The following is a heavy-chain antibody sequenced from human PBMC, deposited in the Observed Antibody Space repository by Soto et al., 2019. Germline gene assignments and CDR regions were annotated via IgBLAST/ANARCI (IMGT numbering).Heavy chain of an antibody. Sequence: GASVKVSCKAPADTFTSYYIHWVRLAPGRGLEWMGRINPNNGDTNSPQKFQGRVTMTSDTSISTAYMEMSGLRSDDTALYYCAREITYGGGSFSLGLWGQGTLVTVSS. V-gene: IGHV1-2*06. CDR2: INPNNGDT. CDR3: AREITYGGGSFSLGL. CDR1: ADTFTSYY. J-gene: IGHJ4*02. D-gene: IGHD3-10*01.